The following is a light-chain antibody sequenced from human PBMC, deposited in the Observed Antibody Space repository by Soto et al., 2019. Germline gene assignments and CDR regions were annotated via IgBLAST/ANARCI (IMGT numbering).Light chain of an antibody. Sequence: EIVLRQSPGTLSLAPGERATLSCRASPSVTNYLAWYQQKPGQPPRLLIYGAFNRAAGIPARFSGSGSGTDFTLTISSLEPEDSAVYYCQQRNIWPPVTFGQGTRLEIK. CDR2: GAF. V-gene: IGKV3-11*01. CDR3: QQRNIWPPVT. J-gene: IGKJ5*01. CDR1: PSVTNY.